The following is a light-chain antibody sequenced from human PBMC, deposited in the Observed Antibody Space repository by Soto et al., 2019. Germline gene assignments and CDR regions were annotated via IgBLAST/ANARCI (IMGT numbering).Light chain of an antibody. Sequence: EILMTQSPVTLSVSPGESATLSCRASQSVAYNLAWYQQKPGQAPRLLIYGASTRATDIPARFSGSGFGTEFTLTINSLQSEDVAVYYCQQYNDWPPYTFGQGTKLHIK. V-gene: IGKV3-15*01. J-gene: IGKJ2*01. CDR2: GAS. CDR1: QSVAYN. CDR3: QQYNDWPPYT.